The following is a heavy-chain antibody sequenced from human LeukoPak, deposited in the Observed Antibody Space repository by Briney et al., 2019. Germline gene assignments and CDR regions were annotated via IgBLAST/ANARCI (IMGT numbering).Heavy chain of an antibody. V-gene: IGHV3-53*01. CDR1: GFSFSNNY. J-gene: IGHJ4*02. D-gene: IGHD6-13*01. CDR2: IYSRGGT. CDR3: ARDPPGIAASGTYY. Sequence: SGGSLRLSCAVSGFSFSNNYMNWVRQAPGKGLEWVSLIYSRGGTSYADSVKGRFTISRDSSKNTLFLQMNSLRVEDTAVYYCARDPPGIAASGTYYWGQGTLVTVSS.